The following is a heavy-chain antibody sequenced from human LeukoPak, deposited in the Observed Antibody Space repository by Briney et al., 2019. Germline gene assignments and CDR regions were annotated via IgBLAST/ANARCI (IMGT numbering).Heavy chain of an antibody. CDR3: ARRPSVYTSGSNYYFDY. J-gene: IGHJ4*02. CDR1: GGSISSYY. CDR2: IYYSGST. D-gene: IGHD6-19*01. V-gene: IGHV4-59*08. Sequence: SETLSLTCTVSGGSISSYYWSWIRQPPGKGLEWIGYIYYSGSTNYNPSLKSRVTISVDTSKNQFSLKLSSVTAADTAVYYCARRPSVYTSGSNYYFDYWGQGPLVTVSS.